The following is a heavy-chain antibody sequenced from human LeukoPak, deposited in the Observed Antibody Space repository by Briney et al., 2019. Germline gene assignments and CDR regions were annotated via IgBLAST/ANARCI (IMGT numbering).Heavy chain of an antibody. CDR2: ISGSGGST. J-gene: IGHJ4*02. D-gene: IGHD3-10*01. CDR3: AKGPWFGELLTYYFDY. V-gene: IGHV3-23*01. Sequence: PGGSLRLSCAASGFTFSSYAMSWVRQAPGKGLEWVSAISGSGGSTYYADSVKGRFTISRDNSKNTLYLQMNSLRAEDTAVYYCAKGPWFGELLTYYFDYWGQGTLVTVSS. CDR1: GFTFSSYA.